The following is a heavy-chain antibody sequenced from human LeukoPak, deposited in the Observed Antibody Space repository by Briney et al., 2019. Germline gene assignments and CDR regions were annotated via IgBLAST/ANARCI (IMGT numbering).Heavy chain of an antibody. J-gene: IGHJ4*02. CDR2: ISAYNGNT. CDR1: GYTFTSYG. V-gene: IGHV1-18*01. D-gene: IGHD1-26*01. Sequence: ASVKVSCKASGYTFTSYGISWVRQAPGQGLEWMGWISAYNGNTNYAQKLQGRVTMTTDTSTSTAYMELRSLRSDDTAVYYCAREWSGSYMYYFDYWGQGTLVTVSS. CDR3: AREWSGSYMYYFDY.